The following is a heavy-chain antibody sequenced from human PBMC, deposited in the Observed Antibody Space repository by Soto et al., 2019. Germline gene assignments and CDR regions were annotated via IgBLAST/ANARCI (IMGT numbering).Heavy chain of an antibody. J-gene: IGHJ4*02. Sequence: GGSLRLSCAASGFTFSSYAMHWVRQAPGKGLEWVAVISYDGSNKYYADSVKGRFTISRDNSKNTLYLQMNSLRAEDTAVYYCVARIVGFDYWGQGTLVTVSS. D-gene: IGHD3-16*02. V-gene: IGHV3-30*04. CDR2: ISYDGSNK. CDR1: GFTFSSYA. CDR3: VARIVGFDY.